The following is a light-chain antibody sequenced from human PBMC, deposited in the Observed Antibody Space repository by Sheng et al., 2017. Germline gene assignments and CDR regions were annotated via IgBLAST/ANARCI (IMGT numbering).Light chain of an antibody. CDR2: WAS. CDR3: QQYYTTPPYT. J-gene: IGKJ2*01. V-gene: IGKV4-1*01. CDR1: QSLLYSSNNKNY. Sequence: DIIMTQSPDSLAVSLGERATINCKSSQSLLYSSNNKNYLAWYQHKPGQPPKLLISWASTRESGVPERFSGSGSGTDFTLTISSLQAEDVAVYYCQQYYTTPPYTFGQGTK.